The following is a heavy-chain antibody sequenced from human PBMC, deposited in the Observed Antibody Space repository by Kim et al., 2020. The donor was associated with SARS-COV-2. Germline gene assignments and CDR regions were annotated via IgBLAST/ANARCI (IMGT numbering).Heavy chain of an antibody. J-gene: IGHJ4*02. V-gene: IGHV1-3*01. CDR3: ARDLLVRGVIGIFDY. D-gene: IGHD3-10*01. Sequence: QKFQGRVTITRDTSASTAYMELSSLRSEDTAVYYCARDLLVRGVIGIFDYWGQGTLVTVSS.